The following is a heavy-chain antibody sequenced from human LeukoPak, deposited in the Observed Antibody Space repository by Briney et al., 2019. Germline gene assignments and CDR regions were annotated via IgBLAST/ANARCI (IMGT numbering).Heavy chain of an antibody. CDR2: IYSGGST. V-gene: IGHV3-53*05. CDR3: ARNWFDP. Sequence: GGSLRLSCAASGFTFSSYAMSWVRQAPGKGLEWVSVIYSGGSTYYADSAKGRFTISRDKSKNTVYLQMNSLRFEDTAMYYCARNWFDPWGQGTLVTVSS. J-gene: IGHJ5*02. CDR1: GFTFSSYA.